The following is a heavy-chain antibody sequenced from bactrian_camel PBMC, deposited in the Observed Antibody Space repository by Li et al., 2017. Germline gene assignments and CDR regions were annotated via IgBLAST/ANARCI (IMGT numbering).Heavy chain of an antibody. D-gene: IGHD6*01. CDR2: TNYGGVSA. V-gene: IGHV3S31*01. CDR3: VKDRPYGSSWPAEFGY. CDR1: GFTFSSYA. J-gene: IGHJ6*01. Sequence: VQLVESGGGLVQPEGSLRLSCIASGFTFSSYAMGWVRQAPGKGLEWVSGTNYGGVSAYYAESVKGRFTISRDNAKNTLYLQLNSLKTEDTAMYYCVKDRPYGSSWPAEFGYWGQGTQVTVS.